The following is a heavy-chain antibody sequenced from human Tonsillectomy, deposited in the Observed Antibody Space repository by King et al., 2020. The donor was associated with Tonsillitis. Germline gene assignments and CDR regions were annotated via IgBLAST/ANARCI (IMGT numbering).Heavy chain of an antibody. Sequence: QLVQSGAEVKKPGESLKISCKGSGYSFTSYWIGWVRQMPGKGLEWMGIIYPGDSDTRYSPSFQGQGTISADKSISTAYLQWSSLKASDTAMYYCASCYYDSSGYYDAFDIWGQGTMVTVSS. J-gene: IGHJ3*02. V-gene: IGHV5-51*01. CDR3: ASCYYDSSGYYDAFDI. CDR2: IYPGDSDT. D-gene: IGHD3-22*01. CDR1: GYSFTSYW.